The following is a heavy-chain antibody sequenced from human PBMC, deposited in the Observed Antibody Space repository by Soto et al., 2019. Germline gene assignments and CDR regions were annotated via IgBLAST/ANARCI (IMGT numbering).Heavy chain of an antibody. CDR1: AGSISSYY. CDR2: IYYSGST. J-gene: IGHJ4*02. D-gene: IGHD3-9*01. Sequence: QVQLQESGPGLVKPSETLSLTCTVSAGSISSYYWSWIRQPPGKGLEWIGYIYYSGSTNYNPSLRSRVSVSVATSRNQFPRKLSYVTAADTAVYYCARTSGDILTGQHFDYWGQGTLVTVSS. V-gene: IGHV4-59*08. CDR3: ARTSGDILTGQHFDY.